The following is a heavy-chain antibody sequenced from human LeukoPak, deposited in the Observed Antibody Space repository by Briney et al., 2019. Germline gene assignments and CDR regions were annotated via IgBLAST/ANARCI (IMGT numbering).Heavy chain of an antibody. V-gene: IGHV3-23*01. D-gene: IGHD1-26*01. CDR2: ISGSGGST. CDR1: GFTFDDYA. CDR3: AKVRIPLIVGAGFDY. J-gene: IGHJ4*02. Sequence: GGSLRLSCAASGFTFDDYAMHWVRQPPGKGLEWVSAISGSGGSTYYADSVKGRFTISRDNSKNTLYLQMNSLRAEDTAVYYCAKVRIPLIVGAGFDYWGQGTLVTVSS.